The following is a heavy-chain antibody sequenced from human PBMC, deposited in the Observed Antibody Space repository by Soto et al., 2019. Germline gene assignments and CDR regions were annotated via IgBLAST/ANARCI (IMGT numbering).Heavy chain of an antibody. V-gene: IGHV3-23*01. J-gene: IGHJ1*01. CDR3: VKGRISSALQH. Sequence: EVQLLESGGGLVQPGGSLRLSCAASGFTFSSYAMTWVRQAPEKGLEWVSSITDSGGSTNYAGSVKGRFTISRDNSKSTLYLQMNSLRGEDTAVYYCVKGRISSALQHWGQGTLVTVFS. CDR2: ITDSGGST. D-gene: IGHD6-19*01. CDR1: GFTFSSYA.